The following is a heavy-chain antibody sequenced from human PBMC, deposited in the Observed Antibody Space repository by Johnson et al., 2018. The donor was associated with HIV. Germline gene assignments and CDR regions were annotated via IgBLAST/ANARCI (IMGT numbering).Heavy chain of an antibody. D-gene: IGHD1-1*01. CDR1: GFTFSDYA. CDR3: GGVSASPIAVEEETRRYNWNVDGSSFDI. Sequence: QMLLVESGGGVVQPGRSLRLSCAASGFTFSDYAMHWVRQAPGKGLEWVAVISYDGSNKYYADSVKGRFTISRDNSKNTLYLQMNSLRAEDTVVYYCGGVSASPIAVEEETRRYNWNVDGSSFDIWGQGTMVTVSS. CDR2: ISYDGSNK. J-gene: IGHJ3*02. V-gene: IGHV3-30*04.